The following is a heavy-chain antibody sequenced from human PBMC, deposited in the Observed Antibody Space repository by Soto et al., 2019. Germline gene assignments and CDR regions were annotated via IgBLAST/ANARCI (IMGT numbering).Heavy chain of an antibody. V-gene: IGHV3-23*01. Sequence: EVQLLESGGGLVQPGGSLRLSCAASGFTFSSYAMSWVRQAPGKGLEWVSAIRGSGGSTYYADSVKGRFTISRDNSKNTLHLQVHSLRADDTAVYYCAESPYSSGWYDWYFDLWGRGTLVTVSS. CDR1: GFTFSSYA. CDR3: AESPYSSGWYDWYFDL. J-gene: IGHJ2*01. D-gene: IGHD6-19*01. CDR2: IRGSGGST.